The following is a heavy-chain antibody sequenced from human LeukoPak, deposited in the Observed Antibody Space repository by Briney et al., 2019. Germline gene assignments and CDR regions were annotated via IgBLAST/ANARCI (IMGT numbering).Heavy chain of an antibody. V-gene: IGHV1-69*04. J-gene: IGHJ3*02. D-gene: IGHD2-2*01. CDR3: ASHLLGGSRSTSRLRAFDI. CDR1: GGTFSSYA. Sequence: SVKVSCKASGGTFSSYAISWVRQAPGQGLEWMGRIIPILGIANYAQKFQGRVTITADKSTSTAYMELSSLRSEDTAVYYCASHLLGGSRSTSRLRAFDIWGQGTMVTVSS. CDR2: IIPILGIA.